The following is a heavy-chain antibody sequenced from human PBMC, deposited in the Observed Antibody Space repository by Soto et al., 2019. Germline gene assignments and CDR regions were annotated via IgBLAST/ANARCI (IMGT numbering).Heavy chain of an antibody. J-gene: IGHJ5*02. Sequence: ASVKVSCKPSGYTFTSYLIYWVRQAPGQRLEWMGWINTGNGDTKYSQKFQGRVTITRDTSASTAYMELSSLRSEDTAVYYCAIPVDTAMVSWFDPWGQGTLVTVSS. D-gene: IGHD5-18*01. CDR2: INTGNGDT. CDR3: AIPVDTAMVSWFDP. V-gene: IGHV1-3*04. CDR1: GYTFTSYL.